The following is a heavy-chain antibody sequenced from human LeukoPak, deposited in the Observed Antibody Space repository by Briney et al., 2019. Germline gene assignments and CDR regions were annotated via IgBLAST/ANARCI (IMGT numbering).Heavy chain of an antibody. CDR1: GYTFNSYA. V-gene: IGHV1-8*01. D-gene: IGHD3-10*01. CDR2: VNPNTGNT. CDR3: VRGRNYGSGSYLVDY. Sequence: ASVKVSCKASGYTFNSYAINWVRQATGQGLEWMGWVNPNTGNTGYAQTFQGRVTMTRDTSINTAYMEVSSLRSEDTAVYYCVRGRNYGSGSYLVDYWGQGALVTVSS. J-gene: IGHJ4*02.